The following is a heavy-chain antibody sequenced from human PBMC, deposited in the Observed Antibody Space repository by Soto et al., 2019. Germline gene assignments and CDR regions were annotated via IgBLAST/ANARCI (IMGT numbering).Heavy chain of an antibody. Sequence: ASVKVSCKVSGYTLTELSMHWVRQAPGKGLEWMGGFDPEDGETIYAQKFQGRVTMTEDTSTDTAYMELSSLRSEDTALYYCATGKAIVATIYSLDYWGQGTLVTVSS. V-gene: IGHV1-24*01. CDR1: GYTLTELS. CDR2: FDPEDGET. CDR3: ATGKAIVATIYSLDY. J-gene: IGHJ4*02. D-gene: IGHD5-12*01.